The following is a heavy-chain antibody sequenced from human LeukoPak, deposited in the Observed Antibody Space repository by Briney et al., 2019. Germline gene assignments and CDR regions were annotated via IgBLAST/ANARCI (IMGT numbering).Heavy chain of an antibody. CDR1: GFKLSSYW. CDR2: INTDGSSI. D-gene: IGHD6-13*01. J-gene: IGHJ6*03. Sequence: PGGSLRLSCAVSGFKLSSYWMHWVRHSPGKGLVWVSRINTDGSSISYADFVKGRFTISRDNAKNTLYLQMNSLRAEDTAVYYCARDKSSSWYYYYYMDVWGKGTTVTVSS. CDR3: ARDKSSSWYYYYYMDV. V-gene: IGHV3-74*01.